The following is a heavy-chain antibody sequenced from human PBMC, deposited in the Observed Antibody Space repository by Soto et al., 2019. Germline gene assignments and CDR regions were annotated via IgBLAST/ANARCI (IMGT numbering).Heavy chain of an antibody. J-gene: IGHJ6*02. Sequence: GESLKISCKGSGYSVTSYWSGWVRQMPGKGLEWMGIIYPGDSNTRYSPSLQGQVTISVDKSISTAYLQWSSLKATDTAMYYCARHAYDFWSGHPNPRYYYGMDVWGQGTTVTVSS. D-gene: IGHD3-3*01. CDR3: ARHAYDFWSGHPNPRYYYGMDV. V-gene: IGHV5-51*01. CDR2: IYPGDSNT. CDR1: GYSVTSYW.